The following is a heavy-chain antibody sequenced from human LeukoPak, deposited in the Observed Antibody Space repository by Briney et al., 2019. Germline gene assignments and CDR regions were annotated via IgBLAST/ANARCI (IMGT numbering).Heavy chain of an antibody. CDR1: GYSFTSYH. CDR3: ARDRFRVVPAAIPDY. Sequence: ASVKVSCKASGYSFTSYHMHWVRQAPGQGLEWMGWINPNSGGTNYAQKFQGRVTMTRDTSISTAYMELSRLRSDDTAVYYCARDRFRVVPAAIPDYWGQGTLVTVSS. J-gene: IGHJ4*02. D-gene: IGHD2-2*02. CDR2: INPNSGGT. V-gene: IGHV1-2*02.